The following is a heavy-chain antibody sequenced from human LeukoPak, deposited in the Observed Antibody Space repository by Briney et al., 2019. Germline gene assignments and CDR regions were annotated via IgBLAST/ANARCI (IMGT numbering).Heavy chain of an antibody. J-gene: IGHJ4*02. Sequence: SVKVSCKASGGTFSSYAISWVRQAPGQGLEWMGGIIPIFGTANYAQKFQGRVTITTDESTSTAYMELSSLRSEDTAVYYCARNYYDSSGYLRQFDYWGQGTLVTVSS. D-gene: IGHD3-22*01. CDR2: IIPIFGTA. V-gene: IGHV1-69*05. CDR3: ARNYYDSSGYLRQFDY. CDR1: GGTFSSYA.